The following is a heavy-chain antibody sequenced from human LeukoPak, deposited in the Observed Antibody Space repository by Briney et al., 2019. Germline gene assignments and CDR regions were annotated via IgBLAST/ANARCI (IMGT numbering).Heavy chain of an antibody. CDR2: INHSGST. J-gene: IGHJ2*01. D-gene: IGHD2/OR15-2a*01. CDR1: GGSFSGYY. CDR3: AREVSMDFDL. V-gene: IGHV4-34*01. Sequence: PSETLSLTCAVYGGSFSGYYWSWIRQPPGKGLEWIGEINHSGSTYYNPSLKSRVTISVDTSKNQFSLKLSSVPAADTAVYYCAREVSMDFDLWGRGTLVTVSS.